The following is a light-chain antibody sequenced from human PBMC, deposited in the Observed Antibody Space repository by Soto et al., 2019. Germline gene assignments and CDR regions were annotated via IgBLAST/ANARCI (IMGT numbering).Light chain of an antibody. V-gene: IGKV3-15*01. J-gene: IGKJ1*01. CDR3: QQYSIWRT. CDR2: GAS. Sequence: EIVLTQSPVTLSLSPGERVNLSFRASESVSTNLAWYQQKAGQAPRLLIYGASTRATGIPARFSGSGSGTEFTLTISSLQSEDFAVYYCQQYSIWRTFGQGTKVDIK. CDR1: ESVSTN.